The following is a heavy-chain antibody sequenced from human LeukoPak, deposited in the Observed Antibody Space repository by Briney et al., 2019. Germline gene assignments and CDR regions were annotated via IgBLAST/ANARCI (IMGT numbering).Heavy chain of an antibody. CDR2: IYYSGST. CDR1: GGSISSYY. J-gene: IGHJ4*02. Sequence: PSETLSLTCTVTGGSISSYYWSWIRQPPGKGLEWIGYIYYSGSTNYNPSLKSRVTISVDTSKNQFSLKLSSVTAADTAVYYCAGLGGITMVRGVNSPWGQGTLVTVSS. V-gene: IGHV4-59*08. D-gene: IGHD3-10*01. CDR3: AGLGGITMVRGVNSP.